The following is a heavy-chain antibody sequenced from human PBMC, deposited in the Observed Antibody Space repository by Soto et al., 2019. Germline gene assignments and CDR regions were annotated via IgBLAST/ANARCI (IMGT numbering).Heavy chain of an antibody. Sequence: ASVKVSCKASGYTFTSYGTSWVRQAPGQGLEWMGWISAYNGNTNYAQKLQGRVTMTTDTSTSTAYMELRSLRSDDTAVYYCAREDRGYESYYYWGQGTLVTVSS. V-gene: IGHV1-18*04. CDR1: GYTFTSYG. D-gene: IGHD5-18*01. CDR3: AREDRGYESYYY. J-gene: IGHJ4*02. CDR2: ISAYNGNT.